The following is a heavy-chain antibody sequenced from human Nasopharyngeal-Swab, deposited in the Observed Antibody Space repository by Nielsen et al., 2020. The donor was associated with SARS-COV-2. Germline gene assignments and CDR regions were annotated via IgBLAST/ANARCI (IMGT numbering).Heavy chain of an antibody. CDR3: AKDSGSGWYSIFDS. D-gene: IGHD6-19*01. CDR2: ISHDGSNT. J-gene: IGHJ4*02. V-gene: IGHV3-30*18. Sequence: GESLTISRAASGLTFRNYGMHWVRQAPGKGLEWVPVISHDGSNTYYADSVKGRFTISRDNSKDTLYLQMNSLRAEDTAVYYCAKDSGSGWYSIFDSWGQGTLVTVSS. CDR1: GLTFRNYG.